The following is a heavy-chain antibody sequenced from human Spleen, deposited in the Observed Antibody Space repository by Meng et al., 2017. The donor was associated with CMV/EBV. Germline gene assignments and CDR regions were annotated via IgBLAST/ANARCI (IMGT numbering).Heavy chain of an antibody. J-gene: IGHJ6*02. Sequence: GGSLRLSCAASGFTFSNYNMNWVRQAPGKGLEWVSYISNTGSTIYYADSVKGRFTISRDNAKSSLYLQMNILRAEDTAVYYCARGGGSIYYHYGMDDWGQGTTVTVSS. CDR3: ARGGGSIYYHYGMDD. D-gene: IGHD4-11*01. CDR2: ISNTGSTI. CDR1: GFTFSNYN. V-gene: IGHV3-48*04.